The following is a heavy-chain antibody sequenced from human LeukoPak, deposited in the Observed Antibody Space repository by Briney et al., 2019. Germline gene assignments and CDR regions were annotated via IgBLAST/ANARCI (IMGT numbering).Heavy chain of an antibody. V-gene: IGHV4-34*01. D-gene: IGHD4-17*01. Sequence: GSLRLSCAASGFTFSSYEMNWVRQPPGKGLEWIGEINHSGSTNYNPSLKSRVTISVDTSKNQFPLKLSSVTAADTAVYYCARRGLREPFDYWGQGTLVTVSS. CDR3: ARRGLREPFDY. CDR1: GFTFSSYE. CDR2: INHSGST. J-gene: IGHJ4*02.